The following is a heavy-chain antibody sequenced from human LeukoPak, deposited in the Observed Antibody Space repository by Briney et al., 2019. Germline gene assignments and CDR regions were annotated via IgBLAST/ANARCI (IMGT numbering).Heavy chain of an antibody. CDR1: GFTFSSYW. V-gene: IGHV3-7*01. Sequence: GGSLRLSCAASGFTFSSYWMSWVRQAPGEGLEWVANIKQDGSEKYYVDSVKGRFTISRDNAKNSLYLQMNSLRAEDTAVYYCARSPYDYVWGSYRFPGWFDPWGQGTLVTVPS. J-gene: IGHJ5*02. D-gene: IGHD3-16*02. CDR2: IKQDGSEK. CDR3: ARSPYDYVWGSYRFPGWFDP.